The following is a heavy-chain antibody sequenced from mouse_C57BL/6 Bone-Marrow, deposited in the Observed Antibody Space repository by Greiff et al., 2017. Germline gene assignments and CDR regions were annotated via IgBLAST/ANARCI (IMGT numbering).Heavy chain of an antibody. V-gene: IGHV5-6*01. CDR3: ARSRLYYSKPWFAY. CDR2: ISSGGSYT. CDR1: GFTFSSYG. D-gene: IGHD2-5*01. Sequence: EVKLMESGGDLVKPGGSLKLSCAASGFTFSSYGMSWVRQTPDKRLEWVATISSGGSYTYYPDSVKGRFTISRDNAKNTLYLQMSSLKSEDTAMYYCARSRLYYSKPWFAYWGQETLVTVSA. J-gene: IGHJ3*01.